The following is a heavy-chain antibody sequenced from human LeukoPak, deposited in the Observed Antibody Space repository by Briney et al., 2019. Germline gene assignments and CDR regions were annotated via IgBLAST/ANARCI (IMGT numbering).Heavy chain of an antibody. CDR1: GGSISSYY. J-gene: IGHJ4*02. CDR2: IYTSGST. D-gene: IGHD3-9*01. Sequence: SETLSLTCTVSGGSISSYYWSWIRQPAGKGLEWIGRIYTSGSTNYNPSLKSRVTMSVDKSKNQFSLKLSSVTAADTAVYYCARYISLTGLYYFDYWGQGTLVTVSS. V-gene: IGHV4-4*07. CDR3: ARYISLTGLYYFDY.